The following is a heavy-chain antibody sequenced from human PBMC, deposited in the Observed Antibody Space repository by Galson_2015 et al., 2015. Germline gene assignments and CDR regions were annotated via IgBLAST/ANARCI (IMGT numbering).Heavy chain of an antibody. V-gene: IGHV2-70*04. Sequence: PALVKPTQTLTLTCTFSGFSLSTSGMRVSWIRQPPGKALEWLARIDWDDDKFYSTSLKTRLTISKDTSKNQVVLTMTNMDPVDTATYYCARSIDDEGIFSYWGQGTLVTVSS. CDR3: ARSIDDEGIFSY. CDR2: IDWDDDK. J-gene: IGHJ4*02. CDR1: GFSLSTSGMR. D-gene: IGHD6-13*01.